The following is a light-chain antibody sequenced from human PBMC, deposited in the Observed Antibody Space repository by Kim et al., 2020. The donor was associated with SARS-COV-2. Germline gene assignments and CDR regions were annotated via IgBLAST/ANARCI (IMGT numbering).Light chain of an antibody. V-gene: IGLV3-1*01. Sequence: YELTQPPSVSVSPGQTASIPCSGDELEDKYVCWYQQRPGQVPVLVIYEDDKRPSGIPERFSGSNSGDTATLTISGTQATDEADYYFKAWGSGALVFGGGT. CDR2: EDD. CDR3: KAWGSGALV. CDR1: ELEDKY. J-gene: IGLJ3*02.